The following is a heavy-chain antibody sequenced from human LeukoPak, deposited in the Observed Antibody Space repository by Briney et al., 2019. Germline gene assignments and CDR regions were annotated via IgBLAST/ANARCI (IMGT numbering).Heavy chain of an antibody. Sequence: SETLTLTCTVSGGSISSGGYYWSWIRQPPGKGLEWIGYIYHSGSTYYNPSLKSRVTISVDRSKNQFSLKLSSVTAADTAVYYCARDNGYNWPWGQGTLVTVSS. CDR3: ARDNGYNWP. CDR2: IYHSGST. CDR1: GGSISSGGYY. D-gene: IGHD5-24*01. V-gene: IGHV4-30-2*01. J-gene: IGHJ4*02.